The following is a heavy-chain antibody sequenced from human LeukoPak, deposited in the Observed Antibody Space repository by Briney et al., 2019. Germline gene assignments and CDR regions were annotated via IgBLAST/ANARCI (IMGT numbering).Heavy chain of an antibody. Sequence: ASVKVSCKASGYTFTSYYMHWVRQAPGQGLEWMGIINPSGGSTSYAQKFQGRVTMTRDTSTSTVYMELSSLRSEDTAVYYCARGARLYCSGGSCYSSYWGQGTLVTVSS. J-gene: IGHJ4*02. CDR3: ARGARLYCSGGSCYSSY. CDR2: INPSGGST. CDR1: GYTFTSYY. V-gene: IGHV1-46*01. D-gene: IGHD2-15*01.